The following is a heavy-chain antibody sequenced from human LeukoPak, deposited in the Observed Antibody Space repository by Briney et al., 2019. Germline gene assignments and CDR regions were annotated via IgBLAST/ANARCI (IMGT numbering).Heavy chain of an antibody. V-gene: IGHV1-3*01. CDR3: ARDFYCSGGSCYFFFDY. D-gene: IGHD2-15*01. CDR1: GYTFTSYA. Sequence: ASVKVSCTASGYTFTSYAMHWVRQAPGQRLEWMGWINAGNGNTKYSQKFQGRVTITRDTSASTAYMELSSLRSEDTAVYYCARDFYCSGGSCYFFFDYWGQGTLVTVSS. J-gene: IGHJ4*02. CDR2: INAGNGNT.